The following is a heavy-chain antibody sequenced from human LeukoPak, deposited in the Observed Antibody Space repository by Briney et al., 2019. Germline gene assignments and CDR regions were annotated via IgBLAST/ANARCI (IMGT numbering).Heavy chain of an antibody. CDR2: IYSGGSV. CDR1: GFTVSSNY. J-gene: IGHJ4*02. Sequence: GGSLRLSCAASGFTVSSNYMGWVRQAPGKGLDWVSAIYSGGSVYYAESVKGRFTISRDSSKNTLHLQMNSLTAEDTAVYYCARGSSLAAVARGFDYWGQGTLVTVSS. V-gene: IGHV3-66*02. D-gene: IGHD6-19*01. CDR3: ARGSSLAAVARGFDY.